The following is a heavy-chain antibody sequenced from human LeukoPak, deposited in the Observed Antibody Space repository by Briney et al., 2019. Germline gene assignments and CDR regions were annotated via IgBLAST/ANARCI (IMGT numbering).Heavy chain of an antibody. J-gene: IGHJ3*02. CDR2: INAGNGNT. CDR1: GYTFTNYA. Sequence: GASVKVSCKASGYTFTNYAIHWVRQAPGQRLEWMGWINAGNGNTKYSQEFQGRVTITRDTSASTAYVELSSLRSEDMAVYSCARSLADFDYGFDIWGQGTMVSVSS. V-gene: IGHV1-3*03. D-gene: IGHD3-9*01. CDR3: ARSLADFDYGFDI.